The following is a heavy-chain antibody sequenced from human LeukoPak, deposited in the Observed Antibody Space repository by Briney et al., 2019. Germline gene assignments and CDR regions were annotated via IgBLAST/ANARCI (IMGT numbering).Heavy chain of an antibody. CDR1: GDSPSKNSVA. Sequence: SQTLSLTCALSGDSPSKNSVAWGWIRQSPSRGLEWLGRTYYRSKSYNDYAVSVKSRITINPDTSKNQFSLHLKSVTPEDTAVYYCAREWGDGAGYDYWGQGTLVTVSS. V-gene: IGHV6-1*01. D-gene: IGHD2-15*01. J-gene: IGHJ4*02. CDR3: AREWGDGAGYDY. CDR2: TYYRSKSYN.